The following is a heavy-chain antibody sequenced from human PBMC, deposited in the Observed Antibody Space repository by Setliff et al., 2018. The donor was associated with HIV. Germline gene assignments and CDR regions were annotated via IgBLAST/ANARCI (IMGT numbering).Heavy chain of an antibody. D-gene: IGHD3-22*01. J-gene: IGHJ4*02. Sequence: SVKVSCKASRGTFRNSAINWVRQAPGQGLVWMGGIITLFGEANYAPKFQGRVTITADESTTTAYMELSSLRSEDTAVYYCARIPNHSSGFDYWGQGTPVTVSS. CDR2: IITLFGEA. CDR3: ARIPNHSSGFDY. CDR1: RGTFRNSA. V-gene: IGHV1-69*13.